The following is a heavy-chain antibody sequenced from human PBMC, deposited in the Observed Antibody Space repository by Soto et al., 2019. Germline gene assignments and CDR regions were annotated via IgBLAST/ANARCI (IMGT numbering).Heavy chain of an antibody. Sequence: QVQLVQSGDEVKKPGASVKVSCKASGYTFTTYGISWVRQAPGQGLEWMGWLSAYTGDTKYAQNVQDSVSMTTDTPTSTAYMELRSLRSDDTAVYYCAREGSWPYYYYGMDVWGQGTTVTVSS. V-gene: IGHV1-18*01. CDR3: AREGSWPYYYYGMDV. CDR1: GYTFTTYG. CDR2: LSAYTGDT. J-gene: IGHJ6*02. D-gene: IGHD6-13*01.